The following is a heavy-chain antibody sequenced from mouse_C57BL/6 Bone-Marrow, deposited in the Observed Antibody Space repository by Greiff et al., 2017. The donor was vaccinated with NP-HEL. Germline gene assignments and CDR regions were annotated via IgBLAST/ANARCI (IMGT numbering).Heavy chain of an antibody. CDR1: GFTFSDYG. D-gene: IGHD2-4*01. CDR2: ISNLAYSI. J-gene: IGHJ4*01. Sequence: EVMLVESGGGLVQPGGSLKLSCAASGFTFSDYGMAWVRQAPRKGPEWVAFISNLAYSIYYADTVTGRFTISRENAKNTLYLEMSSLRSEDTAMYYCARLNYEYDRAWDYWGQGTSVTVSS. CDR3: ARLNYEYDRAWDY. V-gene: IGHV5-15*01.